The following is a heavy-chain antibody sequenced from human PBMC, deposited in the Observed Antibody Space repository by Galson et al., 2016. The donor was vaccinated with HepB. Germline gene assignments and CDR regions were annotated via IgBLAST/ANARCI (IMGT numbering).Heavy chain of an antibody. D-gene: IGHD1-26*01. Sequence: LSLTCAVSGGSITNSNWWSWVRQPPGKGLEWIGEIHHRGSTNYNPSLKSRVTISVDKFKNQLSLKLTSVTAADTAVYYCARDMRSSGSYKGYYYYYGMDVGGQGTTVTVSS. CDR1: GGSITNSNW. J-gene: IGHJ6*02. CDR2: IHHRGST. CDR3: ARDMRSSGSYKGYYYYYGMDV. V-gene: IGHV4-4*02.